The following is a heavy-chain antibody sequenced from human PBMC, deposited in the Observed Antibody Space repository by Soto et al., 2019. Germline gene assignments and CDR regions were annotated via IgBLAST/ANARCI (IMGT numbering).Heavy chain of an antibody. D-gene: IGHD7-27*01. CDR1: GFTVSNNY. V-gene: IGHV3-11*04. J-gene: IGHJ4*02. Sequence: GGSLRLSCAVSGFTVSNNYMTWFRQAPGKGLECISYISQSGTTEHYADSVKGRFSISRDNAKNSLYLQMSSLRDEDTAVYYCARVDSGAGGDYWGQGTLVTVSS. CDR2: ISQSGTTE. CDR3: ARVDSGAGGDY.